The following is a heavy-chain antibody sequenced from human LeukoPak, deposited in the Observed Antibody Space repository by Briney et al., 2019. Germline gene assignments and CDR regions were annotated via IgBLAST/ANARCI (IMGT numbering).Heavy chain of an antibody. CDR3: ARANIVVGVAANHFDY. CDR2: ISAYNDNT. J-gene: IGHJ4*02. V-gene: IGHV1-18*01. D-gene: IGHD2-15*01. CDR1: GYTFTSYG. Sequence: ASVKVSCKASGYTFTSYGISWVRQAPGQGLEWMGWISAYNDNTNYAQKLQGRATMTTDTSTSTAYMELRRLRSDDTAVYDCARANIVVGVAANHFDYWGQGTLVTVSS.